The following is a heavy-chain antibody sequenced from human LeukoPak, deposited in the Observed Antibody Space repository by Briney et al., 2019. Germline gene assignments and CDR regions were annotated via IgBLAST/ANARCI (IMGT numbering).Heavy chain of an antibody. CDR1: GFTFSSYW. CDR3: VRDRPFPQLIAAVDY. Sequence: GGSLRLSCAASGFTFSSYWMSWVRQAPGKGLEWVANIKQDGSEKYYVDSVKGRFTISRDNAKNSLYLQMNSLRSDDTAVYYCVRDRPFPQLIAAVDYWGQGTLVTVSS. J-gene: IGHJ4*02. V-gene: IGHV3-7*03. CDR2: IKQDGSEK. D-gene: IGHD6-13*01.